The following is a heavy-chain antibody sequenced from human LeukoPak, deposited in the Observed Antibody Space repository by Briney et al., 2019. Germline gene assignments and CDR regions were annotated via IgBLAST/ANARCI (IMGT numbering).Heavy chain of an antibody. CDR3: AREDGSSCWEQTDY. Sequence: PGGSLRLSCAASGFTFSSYWMSWVRQAPGKGLEWVANIKQDGSEKYYVDSVKGRFTISRDNAKNSLYLQMNSLRAEDTAVYYCAREDGSSCWEQTDYWGQGTLVTVSS. J-gene: IGHJ4*02. CDR1: GFTFSSYW. CDR2: IKQDGSEK. V-gene: IGHV3-7*01. D-gene: IGHD6-19*01.